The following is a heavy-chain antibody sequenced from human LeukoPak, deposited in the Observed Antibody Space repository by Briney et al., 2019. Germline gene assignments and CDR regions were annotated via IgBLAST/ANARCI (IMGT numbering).Heavy chain of an antibody. CDR1: GFTFSNYW. CDR3: VRNLAVAGTCFDS. Sequence: GGSLRLSCAASGFTFSNYWIHWVRQAPGKGLVWVSRIDNAGSITTYADSVKGRFTISRNNAENTLYLQMNSLRVEDTAVYYCVRNLAVAGTCFDSWGQGTLVTVSS. CDR2: IDNAGSIT. J-gene: IGHJ4*02. D-gene: IGHD6-19*01. V-gene: IGHV3-74*03.